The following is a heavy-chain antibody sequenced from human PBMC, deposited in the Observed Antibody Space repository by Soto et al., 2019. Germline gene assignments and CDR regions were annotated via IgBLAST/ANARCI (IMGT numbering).Heavy chain of an antibody. CDR1: GGSIYRYC. Sequence: SETLSLTCTVSGGSIYRYCWNWIRQPPEKGLEWIGYISYSGSTNYNPSLKSRVTMSVDMSNNRFSLKLTSLTAADTAIYYCARTIGDWYPVDSWGKGTLVTVSS. V-gene: IGHV4-59*01. CDR3: ARTIGDWYPVDS. J-gene: IGHJ4*02. CDR2: ISYSGST. D-gene: IGHD3-9*01.